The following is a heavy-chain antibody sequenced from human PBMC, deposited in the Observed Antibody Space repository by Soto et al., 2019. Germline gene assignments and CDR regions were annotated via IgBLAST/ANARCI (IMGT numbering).Heavy chain of an antibody. J-gene: IGHJ2*01. CDR1: GDTFSSHT. CDR3: ARPDFGDYWYFDL. CDR2: IIPALGTA. D-gene: IGHD4-17*01. V-gene: IGHV1-69*08. Sequence: QDQLVQSGAEVKKPGSSVKVSCKASGDTFSSHTFSWVRQAPGQGLEWMGRIIPALGTATYAQKFQGRVTITADESATTVYMELNSLRSEDTAVYYCARPDFGDYWYFDLWGRGTLVTVSS.